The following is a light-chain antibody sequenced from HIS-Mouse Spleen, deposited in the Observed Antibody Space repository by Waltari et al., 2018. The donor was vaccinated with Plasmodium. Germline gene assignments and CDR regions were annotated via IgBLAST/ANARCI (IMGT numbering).Light chain of an antibody. V-gene: IGLV1-51*01. CDR3: GTWDSSLSAGVV. J-gene: IGLJ2*01. Sequence: QSVLTQPPSVSAAPGQKVTISCSGSRSNIGNNYVSWYQQLPGTAPKLLRYEKNKRRPGVPDRCAGAKSGTSATLGITGLQTGDEADYYCGTWDSSLSAGVVFGGGTKLTVL. CDR1: RSNIGNNY. CDR2: EKN.